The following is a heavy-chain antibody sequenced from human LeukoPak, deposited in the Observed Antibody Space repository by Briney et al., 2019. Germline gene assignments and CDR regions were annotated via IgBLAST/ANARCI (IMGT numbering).Heavy chain of an antibody. CDR2: ISSTSSYI. CDR1: GFTFSSYS. Sequence: GGSLRLSCAASGFTFSSYSMNWVRQAPGKGLEWVSSISSTSSYIYYADSVKGRFTISRDNAKNSLYLQMNSLRAEDTALYYCARGWLATITNYFDYWGQGTLVTVSS. D-gene: IGHD5-24*01. CDR3: ARGWLATITNYFDY. J-gene: IGHJ4*02. V-gene: IGHV3-21*04.